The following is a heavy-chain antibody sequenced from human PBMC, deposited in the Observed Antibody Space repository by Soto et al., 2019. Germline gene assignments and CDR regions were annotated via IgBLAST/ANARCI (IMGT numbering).Heavy chain of an antibody. Sequence: EVQLLESGGGLVQPGGSLRLSCAAFGFTFSGYAMSWVRQAPGKGPEWVSIISGSGYSTYYADSVKGRFTISRDNSKKTLYMQMNSLRAEDTAVYYCAKGVGSTIFGVDRPDAFDIWGQGTTVTVS. CDR2: ISGSGYST. CDR3: AKGVGSTIFGVDRPDAFDI. V-gene: IGHV3-23*01. D-gene: IGHD3-3*01. CDR1: GFTFSGYA. J-gene: IGHJ3*02.